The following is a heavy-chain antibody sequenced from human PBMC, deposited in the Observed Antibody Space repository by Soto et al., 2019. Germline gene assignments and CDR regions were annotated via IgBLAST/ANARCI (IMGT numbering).Heavy chain of an antibody. CDR1: GFTFSSYA. J-gene: IGHJ4*02. Sequence: PGGSLRLSCAASGFTFSSYAMSWVRQAPGKGLEWVSAISGSGGSTYYADSVKGRFTISRDNSNNTLYLQMNSLRAEDTAVYYCAKAPFPTTVAPYFDYWGQGTLVTVSS. CDR3: AKAPFPTTVAPYFDY. V-gene: IGHV3-23*01. CDR2: ISGSGGST. D-gene: IGHD4-17*01.